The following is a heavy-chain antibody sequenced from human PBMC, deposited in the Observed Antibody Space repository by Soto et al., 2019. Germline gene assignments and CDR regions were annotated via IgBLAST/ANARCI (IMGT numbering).Heavy chain of an antibody. V-gene: IGHV3-7*01. J-gene: IGHJ5*02. Sequence: EVQLVESGGGLVQPGGSLRLSGAASGFTFSSYWMSWVRQAPGKGLEWVANIKQDGSDKYYVDSVKGRFTISRDNAKNSLYLQMNSLRAEDTAVYYCVGYCSGGSCSRGFDPWGQGTLVTVSS. CDR1: GFTFSSYW. CDR3: VGYCSGGSCSRGFDP. D-gene: IGHD2-15*01. CDR2: IKQDGSDK.